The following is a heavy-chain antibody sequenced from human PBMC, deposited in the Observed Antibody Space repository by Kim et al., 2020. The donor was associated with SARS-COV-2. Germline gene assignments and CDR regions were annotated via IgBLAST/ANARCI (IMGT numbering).Heavy chain of an antibody. J-gene: IGHJ4*02. V-gene: IGHV1-69*13. Sequence: SVKVSCKASGGTFSSYAISWVRQAPGQGLEWMGGIIPIFGTANYAQKFQGRVTITADESTSTPYMELSSLRSEDTAVYYCARQGRGYSGYDLIPFDYWGQGTLVTVSS. CDR1: GGTFSSYA. CDR3: ARQGRGYSGYDLIPFDY. D-gene: IGHD5-12*01. CDR2: IIPIFGTA.